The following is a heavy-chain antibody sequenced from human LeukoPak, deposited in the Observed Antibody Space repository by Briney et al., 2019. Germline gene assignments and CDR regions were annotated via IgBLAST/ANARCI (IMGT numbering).Heavy chain of an antibody. V-gene: IGHV3-7*01. CDR2: IQQGGNEK. CDR3: ARSLYDSRCPACWFDP. D-gene: IGHD3-22*01. Sequence: GGSLRLSCAASGLTFSKYWMNWVRQAPGKGLEWVANIQQGGNEKNYVDSVRGRFTISRDNAKNSLYLHMDSVRAEDTAVYYCARSLYDSRCPACWFDPWGQGTLVTVSS. J-gene: IGHJ5*02. CDR1: GLTFSKYW.